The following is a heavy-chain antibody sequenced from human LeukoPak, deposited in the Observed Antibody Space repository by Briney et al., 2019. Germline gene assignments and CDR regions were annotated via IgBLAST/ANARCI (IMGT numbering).Heavy chain of an antibody. Sequence: GGSLRLSYAASGFTFSIYGMHWVRQAPGKGLEWVSHISGSGISTYYADSVKGRFTFSRDNSKSTLYLQMNSLRAEDTAVYYCAKVVVAYYYYMDVWGKGTTVTVSS. CDR1: GFTFSIYG. CDR2: ISGSGIST. J-gene: IGHJ6*03. CDR3: AKVVVAYYYYMDV. D-gene: IGHD6-6*01. V-gene: IGHV3-23*01.